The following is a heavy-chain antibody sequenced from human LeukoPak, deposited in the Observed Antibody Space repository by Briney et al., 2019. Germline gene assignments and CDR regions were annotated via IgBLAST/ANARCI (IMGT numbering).Heavy chain of an antibody. D-gene: IGHD3-10*01. Sequence: LAGGSLRLSCAASGFTFSSYGMHWVRQAPGKGLEWVAFIRYDGSNKYYADSVKGRFTISRDNSKNTLYLQMNSLRAEDTAVYYCVKDVGGPSDYWGQGTLVTVSS. CDR1: GFTFSSYG. V-gene: IGHV3-30*02. J-gene: IGHJ4*02. CDR3: VKDVGGPSDY. CDR2: IRYDGSNK.